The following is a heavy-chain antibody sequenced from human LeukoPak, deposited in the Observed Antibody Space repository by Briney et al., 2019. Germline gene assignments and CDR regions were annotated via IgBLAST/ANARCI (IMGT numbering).Heavy chain of an antibody. CDR2: ISSSSSYI. D-gene: IGHD6-13*01. Sequence: GGSLRLSCAASGFTFSSYSMNWVRQAPGKGLEWVSSISSSSSYIYYADSVKGRFTIPRDNAKNSLYLQMNSLRAEDTAVYYCARGRRIAAAGLYYFDYWGQGTLVTVSS. V-gene: IGHV3-21*01. J-gene: IGHJ4*02. CDR3: ARGRRIAAAGLYYFDY. CDR1: GFTFSSYS.